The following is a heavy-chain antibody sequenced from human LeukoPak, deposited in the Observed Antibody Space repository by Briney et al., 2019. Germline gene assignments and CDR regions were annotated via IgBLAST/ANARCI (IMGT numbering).Heavy chain of an antibody. J-gene: IGHJ4*02. CDR3: ARLLDKNWDFDY. V-gene: IGHV4-59*08. CDR1: GGSMSGYY. CDR2: VHDSGTT. D-gene: IGHD7-27*01. Sequence: SETLSLTCTVSGGSMSGYYWSWIRQPPGKGLEWIGYVHDSGTTNYNPSLKSRVTMSVVTSKSQFSLRLSSETAADTAVYYCARLLDKNWDFDYWGQGILVTVSS.